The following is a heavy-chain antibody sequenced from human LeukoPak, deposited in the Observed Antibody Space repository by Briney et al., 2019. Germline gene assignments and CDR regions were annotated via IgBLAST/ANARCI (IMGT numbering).Heavy chain of an antibody. CDR1: GFTFSSYT. D-gene: IGHD4-17*01. Sequence: PGGSLKLSCAASGFTFSSYTMNWVRQAPGKGLEWVSSISGSSRSIYYADSVKGRFTIFRDNAKNSLYLQMNSLRADDTAVYYCATPPSTVPRGKFDYWGQGTLVTVSS. CDR2: ISGSSRSI. CDR3: ATPPSTVPRGKFDY. V-gene: IGHV3-21*06. J-gene: IGHJ4*02.